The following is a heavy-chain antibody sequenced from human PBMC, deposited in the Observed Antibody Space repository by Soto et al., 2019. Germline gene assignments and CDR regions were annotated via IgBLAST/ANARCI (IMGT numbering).Heavy chain of an antibody. CDR3: ARVGGGFTIFGVGGMDV. CDR2: IYYSGST. Sequence: QVQLQESGPGLVKPSETLSLTCTVSGGSISSYYWSWIRQPPGKGLEWIGYIYYSGSTNYNPSLKSRVTISVDTSKNQFSLKLSSVTAADTAVYNCARVGGGFTIFGVGGMDVWGQGTTVTVSS. D-gene: IGHD3-3*01. CDR1: GGSISSYY. V-gene: IGHV4-59*01. J-gene: IGHJ6*02.